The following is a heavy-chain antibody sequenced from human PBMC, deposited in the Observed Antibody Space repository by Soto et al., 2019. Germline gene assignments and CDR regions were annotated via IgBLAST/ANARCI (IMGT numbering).Heavy chain of an antibody. J-gene: IGHJ4*02. CDR2: IYYSGST. CDR3: TTSIALGSGYQPFDD. CDR1: GGSISSDDYY. Sequence: SETLSLTCTVSGGSISSDDYYWNWIRHPPGKGLEWIGCIYYSGSTYYNPSLKSRITMSLDTSKNQFSLKLSSVTAADTAVYYCTTSIALGSGYQPFDDCGQGTLVTV. D-gene: IGHD3-22*01. V-gene: IGHV4-30-4*01.